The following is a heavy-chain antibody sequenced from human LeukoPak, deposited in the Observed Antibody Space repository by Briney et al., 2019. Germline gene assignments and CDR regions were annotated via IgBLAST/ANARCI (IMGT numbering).Heavy chain of an antibody. V-gene: IGHV1-2*04. CDR1: GYTFTGYY. CDR2: INPNSGGT. Sequence: GASVKVSCMASGYTFTGYYMHWVRQAPGQGLEWMRWINPNSGGTNYAQKFQGWVTMTRDTSISTAYMELSRLRSDDTAMYYCARGLLDRGTSWFDPWGQGTLVTVSS. J-gene: IGHJ5*02. D-gene: IGHD1-1*01. CDR3: ARGLLDRGTSWFDP.